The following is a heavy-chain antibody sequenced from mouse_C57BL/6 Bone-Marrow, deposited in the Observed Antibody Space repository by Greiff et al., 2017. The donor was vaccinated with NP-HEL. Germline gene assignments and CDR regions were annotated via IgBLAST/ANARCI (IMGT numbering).Heavy chain of an antibody. V-gene: IGHV1-53*01. CDR1: GYTFTSYW. Sequence: QVQLQQPGTELVKPGASVKLSCKASGYTFTSYWMHWVKQRPGQGLEWIGNINPSNGGTNYNEKFKSKATLTVDKSSSTAYMQLSSLTSEDSAVYDCAREDDYDGDWYFDVWGTGTTVTVSS. CDR3: AREDDYDGDWYFDV. J-gene: IGHJ1*03. D-gene: IGHD2-4*01. CDR2: INPSNGGT.